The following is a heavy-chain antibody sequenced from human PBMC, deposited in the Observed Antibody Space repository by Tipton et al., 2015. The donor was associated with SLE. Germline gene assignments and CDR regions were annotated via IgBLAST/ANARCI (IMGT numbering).Heavy chain of an antibody. CDR2: INPSGGST. CDR3: ARIRITMIVVVTDDAFDI. D-gene: IGHD3-22*01. CDR1: GYTFTSYY. V-gene: IGHV1-46*01. Sequence: QLVQSGAEVKKPGASVKVSCKASGYTFTSYYMHWVRQAPGQGLEWMGIINPSGGSTSYAQKFQGRVTMTRDTSTSTVYMELSSLRSEDTAVYYCARIRITMIVVVTDDAFDIWGQGTMVTVSS. J-gene: IGHJ3*02.